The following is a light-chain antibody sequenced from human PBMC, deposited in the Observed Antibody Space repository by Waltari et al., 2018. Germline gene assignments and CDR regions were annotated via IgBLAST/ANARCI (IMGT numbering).Light chain of an antibody. CDR3: GTWDNSLNSWV. V-gene: IGLV1-51*01. J-gene: IGLJ3*02. CDR1: ASNLGTYY. Sequence: QSVLTQQPPSVSAAPGQKATISCSGSASNLGTYYVTWYQQFPGTTPRLVIYDNDKRPSGIPDRFSGSKSGTSVTLDITGLQTGDEADYFCGTWDNSLNSWVFGGRTKVTVL. CDR2: DND.